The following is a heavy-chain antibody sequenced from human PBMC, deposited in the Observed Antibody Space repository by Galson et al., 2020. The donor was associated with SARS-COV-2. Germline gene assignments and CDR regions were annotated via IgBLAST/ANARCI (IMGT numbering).Heavy chain of an antibody. Sequence: GESLKISCEASGFTFSVYGMSWVRQAPGKGLEWVSRIGASGPRTYYADSVKGRFTVSRDDSKNMFYMEMNNLRVDDTATYYCVRPPQLGSVDFWGQGTLVTVSS. J-gene: IGHJ4*02. D-gene: IGHD7-27*01. CDR1: GFTFSVYG. CDR3: VRPPQLGSVDF. CDR2: IGASGPRT. V-gene: IGHV3-23*01.